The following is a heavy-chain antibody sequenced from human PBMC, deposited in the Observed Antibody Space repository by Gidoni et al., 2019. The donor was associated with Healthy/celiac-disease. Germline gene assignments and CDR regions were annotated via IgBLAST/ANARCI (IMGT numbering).Heavy chain of an antibody. D-gene: IGHD2-2*01. Sequence: QVQLVESGGGVVQPGRSLRLSCAASGFPFSSYAMHWVRQAPGKGLEWVAVISYDGSNKYYADSVKGRFTISRDNSKNTLYLQMNSLRAEDTAVYYCARDGDIVVVPAAIKWWFDPWGQGTLVTVSS. J-gene: IGHJ5*02. CDR1: GFPFSSYA. CDR3: ARDGDIVVVPAAIKWWFDP. V-gene: IGHV3-30*04. CDR2: ISYDGSNK.